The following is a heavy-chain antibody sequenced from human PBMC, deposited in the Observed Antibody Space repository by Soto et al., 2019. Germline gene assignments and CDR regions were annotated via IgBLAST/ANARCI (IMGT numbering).Heavy chain of an antibody. CDR2: IYHSGST. J-gene: IGHJ4*02. V-gene: IGHV4-4*02. Sequence: QVQLQESGPGLVKPSGTLSLTCAVSGGSISSSNWWSWVRQPPGKGLEWIGEIYHSGSTNYNPSLKNRVTISVDKSRNQFSLQLSSVTAADTALYYCARDPPLPAPMVDWGQGTLVTVSS. D-gene: IGHD2-2*01. CDR1: GGSISSSNW. CDR3: ARDPPLPAPMVD.